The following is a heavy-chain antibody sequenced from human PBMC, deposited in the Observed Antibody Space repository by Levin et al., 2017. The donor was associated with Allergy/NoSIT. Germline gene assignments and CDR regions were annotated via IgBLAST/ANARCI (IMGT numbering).Heavy chain of an antibody. CDR1: GGSISSSSYY. CDR3: ARLGDGSYYERAFDY. V-gene: IGHV4-39*01. Sequence: SETLSLTCTVSGGSISSSSYYWGWIRQPPGTGLEWIGSIYYSGSTTYNPSLKSRVTISVDTSKNQFSLKLSSVTAADTAVFYCARLGDGSYYERAFDYWGQGTLVTVSS. J-gene: IGHJ4*02. CDR2: IYYSGST. D-gene: IGHD1-26*01.